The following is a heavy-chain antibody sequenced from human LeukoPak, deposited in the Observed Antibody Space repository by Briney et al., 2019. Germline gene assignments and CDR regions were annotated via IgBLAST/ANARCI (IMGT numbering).Heavy chain of an antibody. J-gene: IGHJ6*02. Sequence: GESLKISCKGSGYSFTSYWIGWVRQMPGKGLEWMGIIYPGDSDTRYSPSFQGQVTISADKSISTAYLQWSSLKASDTAMYNCARHVDCSGGSCYSAYYYGMDVWGQGTTVTVSS. D-gene: IGHD2-15*01. CDR2: IYPGDSDT. CDR3: ARHVDCSGGSCYSAYYYGMDV. V-gene: IGHV5-51*01. CDR1: GYSFTSYW.